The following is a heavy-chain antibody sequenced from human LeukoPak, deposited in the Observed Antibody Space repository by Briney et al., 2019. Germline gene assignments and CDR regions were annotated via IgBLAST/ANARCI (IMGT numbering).Heavy chain of an antibody. Sequence: SETLSLTCTVSGGSISSYYWSWIRQPPGKGLECIGYIYYSGSTNYNLSLKSRVTVSVDTSKNQFSLKLSSVTAADTAVYYCARDAGSRYYCYYMDVWGKGTTVTVSS. D-gene: IGHD6-19*01. CDR3: ARDAGSRYYCYYMDV. J-gene: IGHJ6*03. CDR2: IYYSGST. CDR1: GGSISSYY. V-gene: IGHV4-59*01.